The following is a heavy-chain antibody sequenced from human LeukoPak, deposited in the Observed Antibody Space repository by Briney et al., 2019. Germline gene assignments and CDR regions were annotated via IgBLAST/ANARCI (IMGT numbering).Heavy chain of an antibody. J-gene: IGHJ6*03. D-gene: IGHD1-26*01. CDR2: IYTSGST. CDR1: GGSISSYY. V-gene: IGHV4-4*09. CDR3: ARHWELLEGDYYYYYMDV. Sequence: SETLSLTCTVSGGSISSYYWSWIRQPPGKGLEWIGYIYTSGSTNYNPSLKSRVTISVDTSKNQFSLKLSSVTAADTAVYYCARHWELLEGDYYYYYMDVWGKGTTVTISS.